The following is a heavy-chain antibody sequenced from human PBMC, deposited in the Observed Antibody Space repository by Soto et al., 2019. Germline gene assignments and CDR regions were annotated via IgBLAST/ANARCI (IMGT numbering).Heavy chain of an antibody. CDR3: ARDIGNYYDSSGYNWFDP. CDR2: INAGNGNT. D-gene: IGHD3-22*01. J-gene: IGHJ5*02. V-gene: IGHV1-3*01. Sequence: LHTTKQRLEWMGWINAGNGNTKYSQKFQGRVTITRDTSASTAYMELSSLRSEDTAVYYCARDIGNYYDSSGYNWFDPWGQGTLVTVSS.